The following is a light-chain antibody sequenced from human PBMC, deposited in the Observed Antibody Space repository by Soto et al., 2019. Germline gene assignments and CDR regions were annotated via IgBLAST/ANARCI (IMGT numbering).Light chain of an antibody. CDR1: QSVRSN. J-gene: IGKJ4*01. CDR3: QQNNNWPLT. V-gene: IGKV3D-15*01. CDR2: GAS. Sequence: EIVMTQSPATLSVSPGERATLSCRASQSVRSNLAWYQQKPGQAPRLLIYGASTRAIGIPARFSGSGSGTEFTLTISSLQSEDFAVYHCQQNNNWPLTFGGGIKVEIK.